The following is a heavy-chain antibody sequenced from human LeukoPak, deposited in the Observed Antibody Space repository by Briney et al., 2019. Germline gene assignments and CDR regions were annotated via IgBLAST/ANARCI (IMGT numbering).Heavy chain of an antibody. CDR3: ARHGSVRSPLGP. V-gene: IGHV4-4*09. Sequence: SETLSLTCSVSGGSISSYYWSWIRQPPGKVLEWIGYIYASGSTNYNPSLKSRVTISVDTSENLFSLNLTSVTAADTAVYYCARHGSVRSPLGPWGQGTLVTVSS. J-gene: IGHJ5*02. CDR2: IYASGST. D-gene: IGHD3-10*01. CDR1: GGSISSYY.